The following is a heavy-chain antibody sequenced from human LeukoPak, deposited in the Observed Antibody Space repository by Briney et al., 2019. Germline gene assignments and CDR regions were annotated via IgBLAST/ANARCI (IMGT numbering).Heavy chain of an antibody. CDR3: AREATRGSGSYYRFNYYYYMDV. CDR2: ISSRSTLM. Sequence: GGSLRLSCAASGFTFSNYSMNWVRQAPGKGLEWVSSISSRSTLMYYADSVKGRFTISRDNAKNSLYLQMNSLRAEDTALYHCAREATRGSGSYYRFNYYYYMDVWGKGTTVTISS. D-gene: IGHD3-10*01. J-gene: IGHJ6*03. CDR1: GFTFSNYS. V-gene: IGHV3-21*04.